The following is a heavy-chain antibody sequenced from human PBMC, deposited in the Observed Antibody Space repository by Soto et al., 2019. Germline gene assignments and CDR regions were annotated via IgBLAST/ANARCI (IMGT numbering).Heavy chain of an antibody. CDR1: GGTFSSYA. CDR3: ARTWTTFNYYYGMDV. Sequence: ASVKVACKASGGTFSSYAISWVRQAPGQGLEWMGGIIPIFGTANYAQKFQGRVTITADESTSTAYMELSSMRSEDTAVYYCARTWTTFNYYYGMDVWGQGTTVTVSS. D-gene: IGHD4-17*01. V-gene: IGHV1-69*13. J-gene: IGHJ6*02. CDR2: IIPIFGTA.